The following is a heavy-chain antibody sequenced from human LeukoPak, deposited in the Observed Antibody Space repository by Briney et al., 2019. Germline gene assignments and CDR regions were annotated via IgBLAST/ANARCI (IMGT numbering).Heavy chain of an antibody. D-gene: IGHD3-10*01. CDR3: ARGYGSGGIDY. Sequence: GGSLRLSCVASGFTCGNNWMSWVRQAPGKGLEWVSSISSSSSYIYYADSVKGRFTISRDNAKNSLYLQMNSLRAEDTAAYYCARGYGSGGIDYWGQGTLVTVSS. J-gene: IGHJ4*02. V-gene: IGHV3-21*01. CDR2: ISSSSSYI. CDR1: GFTCGNNW.